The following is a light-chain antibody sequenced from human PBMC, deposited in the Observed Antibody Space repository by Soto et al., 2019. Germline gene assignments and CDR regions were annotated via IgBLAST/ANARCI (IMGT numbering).Light chain of an antibody. CDR2: GAS. CDR1: QSVSST. CDR3: QQYNDWPQT. V-gene: IGKV3-15*01. Sequence: EIVMTQSPATLSVSPGERATLSCRASQSVSSTLAWYQQKPGQAPRLLIYGASTRVTGIPARFSGSGSGTEFTLTISSLQSEDFAVYYCQQYNDWPQTFGQGTKVEIK. J-gene: IGKJ1*01.